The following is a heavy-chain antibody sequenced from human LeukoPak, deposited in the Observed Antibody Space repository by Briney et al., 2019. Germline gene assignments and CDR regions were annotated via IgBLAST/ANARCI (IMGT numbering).Heavy chain of an antibody. CDR1: GYTFASYG. CDR2: ISAYNGNT. Sequence: GASVKVSCKASGYTFASYGISWVRQAPGQGLEWMGWISAYNGNTNYAQKLQGRVTITADESTSTAYMELSSLRSEDTAVYYCARVNTMIVATNHDAFDIWGQGTMVTVSS. CDR3: ARVNTMIVATNHDAFDI. D-gene: IGHD3-22*01. J-gene: IGHJ3*02. V-gene: IGHV1-18*01.